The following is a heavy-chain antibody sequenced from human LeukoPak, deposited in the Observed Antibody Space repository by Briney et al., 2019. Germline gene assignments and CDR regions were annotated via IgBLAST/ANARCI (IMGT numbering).Heavy chain of an antibody. Sequence: GGSLRLSCAASGFTVSSNYISWVRQAPGKGLEWVSVIYSGGSTYYADSVKGRFTISRDNSKNTLYLQMNSLRAEDTAVYYCAITRGGSGSPFKYYYYYGMDVWGQGTTVTVSS. CDR1: GFTVSSNY. CDR2: IYSGGST. J-gene: IGHJ6*02. D-gene: IGHD3-10*01. V-gene: IGHV3-66*01. CDR3: AITRGGSGSPFKYYYYYGMDV.